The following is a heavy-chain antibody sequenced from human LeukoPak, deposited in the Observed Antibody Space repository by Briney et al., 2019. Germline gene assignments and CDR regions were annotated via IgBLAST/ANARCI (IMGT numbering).Heavy chain of an antibody. Sequence: GGSLRLSCAASGFTFSSYAMSWVRQAPGKGLEWVSAISGSGGSTYYADSVKGRFTISRDNAKNSLYLQMNSLRAEDTAVYYCARESYCSGGSCYPDYWGQGTLVTVSS. CDR2: ISGSGGST. J-gene: IGHJ4*02. D-gene: IGHD2-15*01. V-gene: IGHV3-23*01. CDR1: GFTFSSYA. CDR3: ARESYCSGGSCYPDY.